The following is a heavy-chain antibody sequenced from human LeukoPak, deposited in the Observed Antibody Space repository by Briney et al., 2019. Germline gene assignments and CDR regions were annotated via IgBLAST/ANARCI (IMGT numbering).Heavy chain of an antibody. J-gene: IGHJ1*01. CDR2: ISGSGEGT. V-gene: IGHV3-23*01. CDR1: DYAFYSYA. D-gene: IGHD6-13*01. CDR3: ARSRRQQLFKGVYFQH. Sequence: GGSLRLSCAGSDYAFYSYAMTWVRQAPGKGLEWVSAISGSGEGTYYSDSVKGRFTISRDNSKDMLYLQMNDLRAEDTAVYYCARSRRQQLFKGVYFQHWGQGTLVTVSS.